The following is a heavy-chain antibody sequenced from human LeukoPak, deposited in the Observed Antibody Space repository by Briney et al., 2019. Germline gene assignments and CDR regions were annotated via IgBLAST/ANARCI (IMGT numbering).Heavy chain of an antibody. CDR1: GYSFTNFW. D-gene: IGHD3-3*01. J-gene: IGHJ2*01. CDR2: IYPGDSDT. Sequence: GESLKISCKGSGYSFTNFWIGWVRQMPGKGLQWMGIIYPGDSDTRYSPSFQGQVTISADKSIGTAYLQWSSLKASDTATYYCATPGFWSGYNSRPPRDWYFNLWGRGTLVTVSS. CDR3: ATPGFWSGYNSRPPRDWYFNL. V-gene: IGHV5-51*01.